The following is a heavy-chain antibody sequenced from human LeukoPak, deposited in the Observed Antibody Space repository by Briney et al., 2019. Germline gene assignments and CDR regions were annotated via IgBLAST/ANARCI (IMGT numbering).Heavy chain of an antibody. J-gene: IGHJ4*02. Sequence: GASVKVSCKASGGTFSSYAISWVRQAPGQGLEWMGGIIPIFGTANYAQKFQSRVTITADESTSTAYMELSSLRAEDTAEYYCASDYRHNYYDSSGPSAFWGQGTLVTVSS. CDR3: ASDYRHNYYDSSGPSAF. V-gene: IGHV1-69*13. CDR1: GGTFSSYA. CDR2: IIPIFGTA. D-gene: IGHD3-22*01.